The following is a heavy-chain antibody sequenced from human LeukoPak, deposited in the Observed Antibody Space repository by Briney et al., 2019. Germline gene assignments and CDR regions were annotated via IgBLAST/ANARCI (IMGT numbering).Heavy chain of an antibody. CDR1: GFTFSTYW. CDR3: ANTGYNYEFDY. Sequence: RGSLRLSCAASGFTFSTYWMHWVRQAPGKGLVWISRINRDGSGITYADSVKGRFTISRDNAKGILYLQMNSLRAEDTAVYYCANTGYNYEFDYWGQGTLVTVSS. CDR2: INRDGSGI. V-gene: IGHV3-74*01. D-gene: IGHD5-18*01. J-gene: IGHJ4*02.